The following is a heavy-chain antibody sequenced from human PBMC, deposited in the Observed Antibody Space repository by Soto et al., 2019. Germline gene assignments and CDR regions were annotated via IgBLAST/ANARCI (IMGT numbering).Heavy chain of an antibody. J-gene: IGHJ5*02. D-gene: IGHD5-12*01. CDR3: ARGSDGYNYPRYNWFDH. CDR2: IDPSDSYT. Sequence: XDSLKVSWKCSGNSFTSYWSSLVLQMPGKGLEWMGRIDPSDSYTNYSPSFQGHVTISADKSISTAYLQWSSLKASDTAMYYCARGSDGYNYPRYNWFDHSGHGTLVTSPQ. V-gene: IGHV5-10-1*01. CDR1: GNSFTSYW.